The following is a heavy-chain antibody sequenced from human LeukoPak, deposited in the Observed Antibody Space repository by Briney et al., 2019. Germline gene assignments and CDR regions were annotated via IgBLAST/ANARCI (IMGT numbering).Heavy chain of an antibody. CDR2: ISGSGGST. CDR1: GFTFSSYA. Sequence: PGGSLRLSCAASGFTFSSYAMSWVRQAPGKGLEWVSAISGSGGSTYYADSVKGRFTISRDNSKNTLDLQMNSLRAEDTAVYYCAKSDYGDYQSYFDYWGQGTLVTVSS. CDR3: AKSDYGDYQSYFDY. D-gene: IGHD4-17*01. J-gene: IGHJ4*02. V-gene: IGHV3-23*01.